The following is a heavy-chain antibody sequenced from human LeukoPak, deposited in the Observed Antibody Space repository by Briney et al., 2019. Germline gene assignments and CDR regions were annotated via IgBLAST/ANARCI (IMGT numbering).Heavy chain of an antibody. V-gene: IGHV3-30*04. J-gene: IGHJ4*02. CDR2: ISFDGSKK. D-gene: IGHD4-17*01. Sequence: PGGSLRLSCAASGFTSSSFAMHWVRQAPGKGLEWVAVISFDGSKKQYVDSVKGRFSFSRDHSKNTLYLQMNSLRAEDTAVYYCARDGAYGDYQGVSDYWGQGTLVTVSS. CDR1: GFTSSSFA. CDR3: ARDGAYGDYQGVSDY.